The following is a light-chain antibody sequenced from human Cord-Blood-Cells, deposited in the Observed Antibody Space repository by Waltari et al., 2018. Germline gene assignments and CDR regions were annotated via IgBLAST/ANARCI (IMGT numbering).Light chain of an antibody. CDR1: SSDVGGYNY. Sequence: HSALTQPPSASGSPGESVTISCSGTSSDVGGYNYVSWYQKHPGKAPKLMLYEVSKRPSGFPDRFSGSKSGSTASLTVSGLQAEDEADYYCSSYAGSNNFVVFGGGTKLTVL. CDR2: EVS. J-gene: IGLJ2*01. V-gene: IGLV2-8*01. CDR3: SSYAGSNNFVV.